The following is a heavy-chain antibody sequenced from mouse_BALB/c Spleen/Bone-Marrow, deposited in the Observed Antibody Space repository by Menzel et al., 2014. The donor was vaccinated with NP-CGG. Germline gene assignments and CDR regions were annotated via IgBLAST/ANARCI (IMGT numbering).Heavy chain of an antibody. CDR3: TRHELGLFDY. Sequence: EVQLQQSGGGLVKPGGSLKLSCAASGFAFSSYDMSWVRQTPEKRLEWVAYISNGGGSTYYPDTVKGRFTISRDNARNTLYLQMSSLKSEDTAMYYCTRHELGLFDYWGQGTTLTVSS. D-gene: IGHD4-1*01. J-gene: IGHJ2*01. CDR2: ISNGGGST. CDR1: GFAFSSYD. V-gene: IGHV5-12-1*01.